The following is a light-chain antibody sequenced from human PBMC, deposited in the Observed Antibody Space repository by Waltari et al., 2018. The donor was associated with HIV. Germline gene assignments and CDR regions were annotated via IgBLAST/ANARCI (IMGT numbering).Light chain of an antibody. Sequence: IVLTQSPATLSLSPGERVSLSCRASQNINTYLAWYKQKPGQAPRLLIYDASNRATDIPDRFSASGSGTDFTLTISSLEPEDFAVYYCQHRGDWPVTFGQGTRLEI. V-gene: IGKV3-11*01. CDR2: DAS. J-gene: IGKJ5*01. CDR1: QNINTY. CDR3: QHRGDWPVT.